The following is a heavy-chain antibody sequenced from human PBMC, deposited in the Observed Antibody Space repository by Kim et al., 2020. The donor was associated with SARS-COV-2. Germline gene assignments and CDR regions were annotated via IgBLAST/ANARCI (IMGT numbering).Heavy chain of an antibody. CDR3: VRDPGDY. J-gene: IGHJ4*02. V-gene: IGHV3-7*01. CDR2: GGKAT. D-gene: IGHD7-27*01. Sequence: GGKATSCLDSVKGRFTISRDNAKTSLYLQMNSLTAEDTALYYCVRDPGDYWGLGTPVTVSS.